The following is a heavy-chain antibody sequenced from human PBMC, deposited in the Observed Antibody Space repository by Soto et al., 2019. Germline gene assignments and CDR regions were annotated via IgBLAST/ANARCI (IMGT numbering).Heavy chain of an antibody. CDR1: GFSFSTYA. D-gene: IGHD3-10*01. Sequence: VGSLRLSCTASGFSFSTYAMYWVRQAPGKGLEWVAIISYDGSNAQYADSVKGRFTVARDNSKNTLYLQMHSLTAEDTAVYYCARDGGGFGELLLNSYDAFDLWGQGKLVTVSS. V-gene: IGHV3-30*04. CDR3: ARDGGGFGELLLNSYDAFDL. J-gene: IGHJ3*01. CDR2: ISYDGSNA.